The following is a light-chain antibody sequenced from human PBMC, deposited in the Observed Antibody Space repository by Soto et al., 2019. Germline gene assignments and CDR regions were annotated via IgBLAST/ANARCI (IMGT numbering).Light chain of an antibody. Sequence: QSVLTQPRSVSGSPGQSVTISCTGTSNDVGGYNYVSWYQQHPGKAPKLLISDVNKRPSGVPDRFSGSKSGNTASLIISGLQAEDEADYYCCSYAGSATGVFGGGTKLPVL. CDR2: DVN. CDR1: SNDVGGYNY. CDR3: CSYAGSATGV. J-gene: IGLJ3*02. V-gene: IGLV2-11*01.